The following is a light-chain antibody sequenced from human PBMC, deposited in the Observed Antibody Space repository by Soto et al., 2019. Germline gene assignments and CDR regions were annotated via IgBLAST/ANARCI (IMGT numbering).Light chain of an antibody. V-gene: IGKV3-20*01. CDR1: QSVSSSY. J-gene: IGKJ4*01. CDR3: QQYGSSSLT. Sequence: EIVLTQSPGTLSLSPGERATLSCRASQSVSSSYLASYQQRPGQPPRVLIYGASSRATGIPDRFSGSGSGTDFTLTISRLEPEDFAVYYCQQYGSSSLTFGGGTKVEI. CDR2: GAS.